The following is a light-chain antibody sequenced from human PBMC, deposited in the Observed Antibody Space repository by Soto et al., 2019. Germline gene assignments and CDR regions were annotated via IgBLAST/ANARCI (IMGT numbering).Light chain of an antibody. CDR2: DVT. CDR3: SSYTGITTLI. J-gene: IGLJ2*01. CDR1: SSDIGAYNY. V-gene: IGLV2-14*03. Sequence: QSALTQPASVSGSPGQSITISCTGTSSDIGAYNYVSWYQQHPGKAPKLMIYDVTHRPPGISDRFSGSKSDNTASLTISGLQAEDEAYYYCSSYTGITTLIFGGGTKVTVL.